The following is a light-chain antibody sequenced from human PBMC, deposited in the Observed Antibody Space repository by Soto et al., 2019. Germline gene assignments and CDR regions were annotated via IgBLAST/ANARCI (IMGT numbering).Light chain of an antibody. J-gene: IGKJ1*01. CDR1: QGVRND. CDR3: LQHTGYPWT. V-gene: IGKV1-17*01. CDR2: GAS. Sequence: DLQMTQSPSSLSASVGDRITITCRASQGVRNDLGWYQQKPGEAPKRLISGASSLQSGVPSRFSGSGSGTEFTLTISSLQPEDFATYYCLQHTGYPWTFGQGTKVEIK.